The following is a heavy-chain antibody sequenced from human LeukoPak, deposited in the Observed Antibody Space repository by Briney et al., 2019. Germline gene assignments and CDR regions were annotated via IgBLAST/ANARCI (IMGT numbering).Heavy chain of an antibody. CDR2: INSDGSST. Sequence: GGSLGLSCAASGFTFSSYWMHWVRHAPGKGLVWVSRINSDGSSTSYADSVKGRFTISRDNAKNTLYLQMNSLRAEDTAVYYCARDHLSSGSSPDYYYYYYMDVWGKGTTVTISS. J-gene: IGHJ6*03. D-gene: IGHD6-19*01. CDR1: GFTFSSYW. V-gene: IGHV3-74*01. CDR3: ARDHLSSGSSPDYYYYYYMDV.